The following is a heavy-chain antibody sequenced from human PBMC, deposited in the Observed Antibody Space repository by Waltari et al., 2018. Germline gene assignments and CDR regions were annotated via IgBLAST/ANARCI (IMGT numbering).Heavy chain of an antibody. CDR3: ARHTAGDY. Sequence: QVQLQQWGAGLLKPSETLSLTCAVYGGSFSGYYWSWIRQPPGKGLEWIGEINQSGSTNYNPSLKSRVTISVDTSKNQFSLKLSSVTAADTAVYYCARHTAGDYWGQGTLVTVSS. CDR1: GGSFSGYY. J-gene: IGHJ4*02. V-gene: IGHV4-34*01. CDR2: INQSGST. D-gene: IGHD5-18*01.